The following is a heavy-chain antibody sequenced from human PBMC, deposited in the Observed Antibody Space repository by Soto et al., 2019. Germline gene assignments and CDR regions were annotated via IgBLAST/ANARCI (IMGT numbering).Heavy chain of an antibody. CDR1: GGSISSYY. Sequence: SETLSLTCTVSGGSISSYYWSWIRQPPGKGLEWIGYIYYSGSTNYNPSLKSRVTISVDTSKNQFSLKLSSVTAADTAVYCCARRAARGSDWFDPWGQGTLVTVSS. J-gene: IGHJ5*02. CDR2: IYYSGST. D-gene: IGHD6-6*01. CDR3: ARRAARGSDWFDP. V-gene: IGHV4-59*08.